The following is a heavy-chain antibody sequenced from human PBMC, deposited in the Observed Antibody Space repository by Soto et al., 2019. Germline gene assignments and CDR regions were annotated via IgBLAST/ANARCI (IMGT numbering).Heavy chain of an antibody. CDR3: ARGRYGDY. CDR2: NSAHNGNR. CDR1: GYAFTTYG. V-gene: IGHV1-18*01. J-gene: IGHJ4*02. Sequence: QVHLVQSGAEVKKPRASVKVSCKGSGYAFTTYGITWVRQAPGQGLEWMGWNSAHNGNRNYAQKLQGRVTVTRDTSTSTAYMGLRSLSSDATAVYYCARGRYGDYWGQGALVTVSS. D-gene: IGHD1-1*01.